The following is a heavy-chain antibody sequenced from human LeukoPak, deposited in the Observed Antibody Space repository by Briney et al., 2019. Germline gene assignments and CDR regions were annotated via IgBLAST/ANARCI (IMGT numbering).Heavy chain of an antibody. CDR2: ISGSSSNK. J-gene: IGHJ4*02. D-gene: IGHD6-19*01. V-gene: IGHV3-21*01. Sequence: GGSLRLSCAASGFIFSSNSMNWVRQAPGKGLEWVASISGSSSNKYYADSVQGRFTISRDNAKNSLYLQMGSLRAEDTAVYYCARPPSTSAWSNSVDDWGQGTLVTVSS. CDR3: ARPPSTSAWSNSVDD. CDR1: GFIFSSNS.